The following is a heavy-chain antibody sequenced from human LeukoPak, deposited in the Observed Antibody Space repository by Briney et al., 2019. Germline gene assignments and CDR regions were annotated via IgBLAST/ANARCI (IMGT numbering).Heavy chain of an antibody. J-gene: IGHJ4*02. CDR3: ARDIAAAGTEPLGY. CDR2: IIPNFGTA. V-gene: IGHV1-69*05. CDR1: GYTFTSYA. D-gene: IGHD6-13*01. Sequence: ASVKVSCKASGYTFTSYAMNWVRQAPGQGLEWMGGIIPNFGTANYAQKFQGRVTITTDESTSTAYMELSSLRSEDTAVYYCARDIAAAGTEPLGYWGQGTLVTVSS.